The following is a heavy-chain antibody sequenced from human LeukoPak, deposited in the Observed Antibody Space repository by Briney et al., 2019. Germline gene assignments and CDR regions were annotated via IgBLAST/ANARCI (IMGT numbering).Heavy chain of an antibody. D-gene: IGHD5-24*01. CDR3: ARVEAVATIGYYFNY. Sequence: GGSLRLSCGASGFTVSSNYMSWVRQAPGKGLEWVSVIYSGGSTYYADSVKGRFTISRDNSKNTLYLQMNSLRAEDTAVFYCARVEAVATIGYYFNYWGQGTLVTVSS. CDR1: GFTVSSNY. CDR2: IYSGGST. V-gene: IGHV3-53*01. J-gene: IGHJ4*02.